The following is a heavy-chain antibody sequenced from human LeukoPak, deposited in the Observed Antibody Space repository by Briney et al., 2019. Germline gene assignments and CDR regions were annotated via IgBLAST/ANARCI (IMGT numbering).Heavy chain of an antibody. CDR1: GFTFSSYA. J-gene: IGHJ5*02. CDR3: AKWAYSRRWFDP. V-gene: IGHV3-23*01. Sequence: GGSLRLSCAASGFTFSSYAMSWVRQAPGKGLEWVSAISGSGSTYYADSVKGRFTISRDNSKNTLYLQMNSLRAEDTAVYYCAKWAYSRRWFDPWGQGTLVTVSS. CDR2: ISGSGST. D-gene: IGHD3-16*01.